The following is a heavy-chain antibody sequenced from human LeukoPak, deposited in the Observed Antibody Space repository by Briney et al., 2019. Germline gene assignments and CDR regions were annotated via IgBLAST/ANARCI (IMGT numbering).Heavy chain of an antibody. V-gene: IGHV3-33*01. D-gene: IGHD6-13*01. CDR1: GFTFSSYG. J-gene: IGHJ6*02. CDR2: IWYDGSNK. CDR3: ARGSSSPYYYGMDV. Sequence: AGGSLRLSCAASGFTFSSYGMHWVRQAPGKGLEWVAVIWYDGSNKYYADSVKGRFTISRDNSKNTLYLQMNSLRAEDTAVYYCARGSSSPYYYGMDVWGQGTTVTVSS.